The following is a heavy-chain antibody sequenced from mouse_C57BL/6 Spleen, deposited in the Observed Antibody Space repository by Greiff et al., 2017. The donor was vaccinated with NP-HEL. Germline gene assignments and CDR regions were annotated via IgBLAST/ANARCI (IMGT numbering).Heavy chain of an antibody. J-gene: IGHJ4*01. Sequence: QVQLQQSGAELVRPGASVTLSCKASGYTFTDYEMHWVKQTPVHGLEWIGAIDPETGGTAYNQKFKGKAILTADKSSSTAYMELRSLTSEDSAVYYCTRKSGDYDPSYYAMDYWGQGTSVTVSS. CDR1: GYTFTDYE. V-gene: IGHV1-15*01. CDR3: TRKSGDYDPSYYAMDY. D-gene: IGHD2-4*01. CDR2: IDPETGGT.